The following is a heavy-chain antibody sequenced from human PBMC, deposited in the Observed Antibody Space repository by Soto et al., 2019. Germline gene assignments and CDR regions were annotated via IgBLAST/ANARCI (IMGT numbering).Heavy chain of an antibody. D-gene: IGHD3-3*01. Sequence: PSETLSLTCPVSGGSVSTGSYYWSWIRQPPGKGLEWIGYIYYSGSTNYNPSLKSRVTISVDTSKNQFSLKLSSVTAADTAVYYCARVPGVTIFGLPFDPWGQGTLVTVSS. CDR1: GGSVSTGSYY. CDR3: ARVPGVTIFGLPFDP. V-gene: IGHV4-61*01. J-gene: IGHJ5*02. CDR2: IYYSGST.